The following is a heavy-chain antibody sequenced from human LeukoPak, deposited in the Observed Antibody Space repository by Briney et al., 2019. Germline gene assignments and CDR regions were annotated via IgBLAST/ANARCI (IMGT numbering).Heavy chain of an antibody. Sequence: SETLSLTCTVSGGSISTYYWSWIRQPPGKGLEWIGYIYYSGSTNYNPSLKSRVTISVDTSKNQFSLNLRSVTAADTTVYYCARVAWVYGDSNWFDPWGQGTLVTVSS. D-gene: IGHD2-15*01. CDR3: ARVAWVYGDSNWFDP. V-gene: IGHV4-59*01. CDR1: GGSISTYY. CDR2: IYYSGST. J-gene: IGHJ5*02.